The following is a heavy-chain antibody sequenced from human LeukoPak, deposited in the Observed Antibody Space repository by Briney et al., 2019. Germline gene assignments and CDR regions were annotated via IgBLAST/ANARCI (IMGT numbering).Heavy chain of an antibody. J-gene: IGHJ4*02. Sequence: GGSLRLSCAASGFTFDDYAMHWVRQAPGKGLEWVSGISWNSGSIGYADSVKGRFTISRDNAKNSLYLQMNSLRAEDTALYYCAKALTYYYDSSDFDYWGQGTLVTVSS. CDR2: ISWNSGSI. D-gene: IGHD3-22*01. V-gene: IGHV3-9*01. CDR3: AKALTYYYDSSDFDY. CDR1: GFTFDDYA.